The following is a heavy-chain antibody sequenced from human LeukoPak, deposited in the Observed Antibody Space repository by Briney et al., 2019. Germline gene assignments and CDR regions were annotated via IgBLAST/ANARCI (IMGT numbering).Heavy chain of an antibody. V-gene: IGHV3-48*01. CDR3: ARRYFDY. CDR1: GFTFSNYN. CDR2: ISSTSNTI. Sequence: PGGSLRLSCAASGFTFSNYNMNWVRQAPGKGLEWLSYISSTSNTIYYADSVKGRFTISRDNAKNSLYLQMNSLRAEDTAVYYCARRYFDYWGQGTLVTVSS. J-gene: IGHJ4*02.